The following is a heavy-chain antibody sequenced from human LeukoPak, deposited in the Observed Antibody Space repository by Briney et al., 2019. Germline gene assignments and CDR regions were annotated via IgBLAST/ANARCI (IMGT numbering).Heavy chain of an antibody. CDR3: ARVGYCGGDRSIYDY. D-gene: IGHD2-21*02. Sequence: GASVKVSCKASGGTFSSYAISWVRQAPGQGLEWMGRIIPIFGTANYAQKFQGRVTITTDESTSTAYMELSSLRSEDTAVYYCARVGYCGGDRSIYDYWGQGTLVTVSS. CDR2: IIPIFGTA. V-gene: IGHV1-69*05. J-gene: IGHJ4*02. CDR1: GGTFSSYA.